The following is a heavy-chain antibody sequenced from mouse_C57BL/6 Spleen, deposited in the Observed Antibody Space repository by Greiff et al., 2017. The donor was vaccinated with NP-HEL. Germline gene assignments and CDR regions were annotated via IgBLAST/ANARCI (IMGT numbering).Heavy chain of an antibody. D-gene: IGHD1-1*01. CDR1: GYTFTSYW. J-gene: IGHJ2*01. V-gene: IGHV1-64*01. CDR2: IHPNSGST. Sequence: VQLQQPGAELVKPGASVKLSCKASGYTFTSYWMHWVKQRPGHGLEWIGMIHPNSGSTNYNEKFKSKATLTVDKSSSTAYMQLSSLTSEDSAVYYCAPLYYYGSSPFDYWGQGTTLTVSS. CDR3: APLYYYGSSPFDY.